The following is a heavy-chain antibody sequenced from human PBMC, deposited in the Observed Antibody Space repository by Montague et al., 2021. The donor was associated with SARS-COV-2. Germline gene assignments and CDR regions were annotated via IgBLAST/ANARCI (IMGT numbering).Heavy chain of an antibody. CDR2: INHSGTT. V-gene: IGHV4-34*10. CDR1: GGSFSAYY. CDR3: ATYGSGTKDDAFDI. D-gene: IGHD3-10*01. J-gene: IGHJ3*02. Sequence: SETLSLTCAVYGGSFSAYYWSWIRQPPGRGLEWIGEINHSGTTNYKSSLESRLSMSVDTSKNQFSLKLSSVTAADTAVYYCATYGSGTKDDAFDIWGQGTMVTVSS.